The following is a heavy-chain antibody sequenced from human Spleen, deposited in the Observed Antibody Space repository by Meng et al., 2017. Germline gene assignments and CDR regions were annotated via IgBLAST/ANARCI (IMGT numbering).Heavy chain of an antibody. J-gene: IGHJ5*02. CDR3: VRSSGWVRTGFDP. Sequence: QLQLQESGPGLVKPSETLSLTCTVSGGSVSSSSYYWGWIRQPPGKGLEWIGNIYYSGSTYYNPSLKSRVSISVDTSKNQFSLKLSSVTAADTAVYYCVRSSGWVRTGFDPWGQGTLVTVSS. CDR1: GGSVSSSSYY. CDR2: IYYSGST. V-gene: IGHV4-39*01. D-gene: IGHD6-19*01.